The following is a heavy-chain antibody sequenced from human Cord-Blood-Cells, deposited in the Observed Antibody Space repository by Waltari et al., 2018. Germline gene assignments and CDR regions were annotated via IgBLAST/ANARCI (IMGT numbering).Heavy chain of an antibody. V-gene: IGHV4-4*07. J-gene: IGHJ3*02. CDR3: AREKGSVDYVWGSYRYDAFDI. Sequence: QVQLQESGPGLVKPSETLSLTCTVSGGSISSYYWSWIRQPAGKGLEWIGRIHTSGSTNYNPPLKSRVTMSVGTSKNQFSLKLSSVTAADTAVYYCAREKGSVDYVWGSYRYDAFDIWGQGTMVTVSS. CDR2: IHTSGST. CDR1: GGSISSYY. D-gene: IGHD3-16*02.